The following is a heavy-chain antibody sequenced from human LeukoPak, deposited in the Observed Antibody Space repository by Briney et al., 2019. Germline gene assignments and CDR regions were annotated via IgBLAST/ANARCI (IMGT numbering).Heavy chain of an antibody. Sequence: PSETLSLTCAVSGVSISSGGYSWSWLRQPPGKGLEWIGYIYHSGSTYYNPSLKSRVTISVDRSKNQFSLKLSSVTAADTAVYYCARARARLGIVDYWGQGTLVTASS. CDR3: ARARARLGIVDY. V-gene: IGHV4-30-2*01. J-gene: IGHJ4*02. D-gene: IGHD7-27*01. CDR1: GVSISSGGYS. CDR2: IYHSGST.